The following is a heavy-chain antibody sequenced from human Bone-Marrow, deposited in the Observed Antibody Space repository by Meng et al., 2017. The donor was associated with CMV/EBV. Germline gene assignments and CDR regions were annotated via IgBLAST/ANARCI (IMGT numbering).Heavy chain of an antibody. CDR3: ARDNMGSLDY. CDR1: GGSIRGYQ. Sequence: SEPLSLTCSVSGGSIRGYQWAWVRQAPGKGLEWIGHSSGSATYNPSLRSRVTISVDESKKQFSLNLNFVTAADTALYFCARDNMGSLDYWGQGALVTVSS. CDR2: HSSGSA. D-gene: IGHD1-26*01. J-gene: IGHJ4*02. V-gene: IGHV4-59*01.